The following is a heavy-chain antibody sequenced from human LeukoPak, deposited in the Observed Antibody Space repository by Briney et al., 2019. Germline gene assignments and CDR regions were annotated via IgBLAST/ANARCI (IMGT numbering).Heavy chain of an antibody. J-gene: IGHJ6*03. CDR3: AKEKGSYFRYYYYMDV. V-gene: IGHV3-23*01. CDR1: GFTVSSND. Sequence: GGSLRLSCAASGFTVSSNDVSWVRQAPGKGLEWVSGITGSGGSTYYADSVKGRFTISRDNSKNTLYLQMNSLRAEDTAVYYCAKEKGSYFRYYYYMDVWGKGTTVTISS. CDR2: ITGSGGST. D-gene: IGHD1-26*01.